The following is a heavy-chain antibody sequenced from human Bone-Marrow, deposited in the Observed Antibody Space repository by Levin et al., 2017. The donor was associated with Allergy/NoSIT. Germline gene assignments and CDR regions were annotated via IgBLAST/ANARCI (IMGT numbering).Heavy chain of an antibody. CDR2: IRSKADGGTT. D-gene: IGHD3-22*01. CDR1: GFTFSNAW. V-gene: IGHV3-15*01. CDR3: VAGSNHYDSSDFDC. Sequence: RSGGSLRLSCVASGFTFSNAWMNWVRQAPGKGLEWVGRIRSKADGGTTEYAAPVKGRFTISRDDSKTTLYLQMNSLKTEDTAVYYCVAGSNHYDSSDFDCWGQGTLVTVSS. J-gene: IGHJ4*02.